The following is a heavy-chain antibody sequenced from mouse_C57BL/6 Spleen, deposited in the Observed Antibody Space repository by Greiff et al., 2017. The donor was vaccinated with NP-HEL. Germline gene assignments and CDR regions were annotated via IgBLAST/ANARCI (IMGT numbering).Heavy chain of an antibody. Sequence: EVQLQQSVAELVRPGASVKLSCTASGFNIKNTYMHWVKQRPEQGLEWIGRIDPANGNTKYAPKFQGKATITADTSSNTAYLQLSSLTSEDTAIYYCAPIYDGYYGLYYYAMDYWGQGTSVTVSS. V-gene: IGHV14-3*01. CDR1: GFNIKNTY. D-gene: IGHD2-3*01. J-gene: IGHJ4*01. CDR3: APIYDGYYGLYYYAMDY. CDR2: IDPANGNT.